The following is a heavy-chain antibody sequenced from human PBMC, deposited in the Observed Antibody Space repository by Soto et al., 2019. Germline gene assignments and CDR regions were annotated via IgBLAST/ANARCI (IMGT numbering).Heavy chain of an antibody. D-gene: IGHD3-10*01. CDR2: ISHDGGT. CDR3: ARGQLVWYGDLTPYHRDMDV. Sequence: QVQLQQWGAGLLRPSETLSLTCAFYGGSFDDFYWSWVRQSPGKGLEWVGEISHDGGTNYSPSLASRVSISVDPSKNQFPLHLRSVTAADTGLYYCARGQLVWYGDLTPYHRDMDVWGQGTTVTVSS. V-gene: IGHV4-34*02. CDR1: GGSFDDFY. J-gene: IGHJ6*02.